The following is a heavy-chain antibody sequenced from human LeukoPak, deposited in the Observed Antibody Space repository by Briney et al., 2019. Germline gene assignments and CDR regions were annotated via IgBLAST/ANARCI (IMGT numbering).Heavy chain of an antibody. CDR1: GFTFISYA. D-gene: IGHD3-9*01. CDR3: AKRRSYDMLTGYDY. CDR2: ISGSGGST. Sequence: PGGSLRLSCAASGFTFISYAMSWLRQAPGKGLEWVSAISGSGGSTYYADSVKGRFTISRDNSKNTLYLQMNSLRAEDTAVYYCAKRRSYDMLTGYDYWGQGTLVTVSS. J-gene: IGHJ4*02. V-gene: IGHV3-23*01.